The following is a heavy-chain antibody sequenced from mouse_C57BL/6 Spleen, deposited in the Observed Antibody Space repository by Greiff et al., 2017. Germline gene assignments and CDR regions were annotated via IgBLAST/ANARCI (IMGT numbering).Heavy chain of an antibody. Sequence: QVQLQQPGAELVMPGASVKLSCTASGYTFTSYWMHWVKQRPGQGLEWIGEIDPSGSYTNYNQKFKGQSTLTVDKSSSTAYMQLSSLTSEDSAVYYCARRDYAVAYWGQGTLVTVSA. CDR3: ARRDYAVAY. V-gene: IGHV1-69*01. J-gene: IGHJ3*01. CDR1: GYTFTSYW. D-gene: IGHD2-4*01. CDR2: IDPSGSYT.